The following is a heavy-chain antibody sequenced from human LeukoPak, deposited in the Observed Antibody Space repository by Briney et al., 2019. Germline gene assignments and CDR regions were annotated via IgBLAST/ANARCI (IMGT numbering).Heavy chain of an antibody. Sequence: GGSLRLSCAASGFTFNNYSMNWVRQAPGKGLEWVSYITSSSSTIYYADSVKGRFTISRDNAKNSLYLQMNSLRAKDTAVYYCARMGYCSSTSCYFDYWGQGTLVTVSS. CDR3: ARMGYCSSTSCYFDY. J-gene: IGHJ4*02. CDR1: GFTFNNYS. D-gene: IGHD2-2*01. CDR2: ITSSSSTI. V-gene: IGHV3-48*04.